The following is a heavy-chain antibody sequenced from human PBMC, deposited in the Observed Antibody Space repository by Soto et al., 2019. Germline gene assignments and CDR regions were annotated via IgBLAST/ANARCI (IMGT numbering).Heavy chain of an antibody. V-gene: IGHV3-21*01. J-gene: IGHJ4*02. CDR2: ITSGSTYI. CDR1: GFTLSSFT. CDR3: ASAVALARGYFDC. D-gene: IGHD6-19*01. Sequence: GGSLRLSCAASGFTLSSFTMNWVRQAPGKGLEWVSSITSGSTYIYYADSVKGRFTISRDDAENSLYLQMNSLRAEDTAVYYCASAVALARGYFDCWGQGTLVTVSS.